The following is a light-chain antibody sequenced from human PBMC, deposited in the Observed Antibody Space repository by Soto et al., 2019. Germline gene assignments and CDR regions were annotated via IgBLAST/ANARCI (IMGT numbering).Light chain of an antibody. CDR1: SSDVGGYNY. Sequence: ALTQPRSVSGSPGQSVTLSCTGTSSDVGGYNYFSWYQQHPGKAPKVMIYDVSKRPSGVPDRLSGSKSGNTASLTISGLQAEDEADYYCCSYAGSSSDVFGAGTKVTVL. V-gene: IGLV2-11*01. CDR3: CSYAGSSSDV. J-gene: IGLJ1*01. CDR2: DVS.